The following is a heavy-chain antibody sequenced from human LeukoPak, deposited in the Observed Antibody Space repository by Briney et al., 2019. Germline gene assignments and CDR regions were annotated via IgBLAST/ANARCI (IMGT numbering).Heavy chain of an antibody. V-gene: IGHV1-69*05. Sequence: SVKVSCKASGGTFSSYAISWVRQAPGQELEWMGGIIPIFGTANYAQKFQGRVTITTDESTSTAYMELSSLRSEDTAVYYCAAGYYDSSGYSPFDYWGQGTLVTVSS. CDR1: GGTFSSYA. D-gene: IGHD3-22*01. J-gene: IGHJ4*02. CDR3: AAGYYDSSGYSPFDY. CDR2: IIPIFGTA.